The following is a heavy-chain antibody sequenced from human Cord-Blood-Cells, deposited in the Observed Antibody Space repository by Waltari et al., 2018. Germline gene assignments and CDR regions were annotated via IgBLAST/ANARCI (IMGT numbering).Heavy chain of an antibody. V-gene: IGHV4-34*01. CDR2: INHSGST. D-gene: IGHD1-1*01. CDR3: ARAPRTDPGWFDP. CDR1: GGSFSGHC. Sequence: VQLQQWRAGLLTPSETLSLTCPDSGGSFSGHCWSWLRQPPGKGLEWIGEINHSGSTNYNPSLKSRVTISVDTSKNQFSLKLSSVTAADTAVYYCARAPRTDPGWFDPWGQGTLVTVSS. J-gene: IGHJ5*02.